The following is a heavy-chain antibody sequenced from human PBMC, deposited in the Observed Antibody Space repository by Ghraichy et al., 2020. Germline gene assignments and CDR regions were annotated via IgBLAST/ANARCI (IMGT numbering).Heavy chain of an antibody. V-gene: IGHV4-59*12. Sequence: SETLSLTCSVSGGSISSFYWSWIRQPPGKGLEWIGFTHYSGSTEYNPSLTSRVTISVDTTKNHFSLRLSSVTAADTAIYYCTRGGGWLTDNWGQGTLVTVSS. CDR2: THYSGST. CDR3: TRGGGWLTDN. CDR1: GGSISSFY. D-gene: IGHD6-19*01. J-gene: IGHJ4*02.